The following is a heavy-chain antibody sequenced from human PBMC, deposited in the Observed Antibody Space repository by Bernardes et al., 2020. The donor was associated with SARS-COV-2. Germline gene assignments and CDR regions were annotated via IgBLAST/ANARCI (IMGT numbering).Heavy chain of an antibody. CDR2: INPNSGGT. D-gene: IGHD6-13*01. J-gene: IGHJ4*02. V-gene: IGHV1-2*02. Sequence: ASVKVSCKASGYTFTGYYMHWVRQAPGQGLEWMGWINPNSGGTNYAQKFQGRVTMTRDTSISTAYMELSRLRSDDTAVYYCARDWGAAAGTPFDYWGQGTLVTVSS. CDR3: ARDWGAAAGTPFDY. CDR1: GYTFTGYY.